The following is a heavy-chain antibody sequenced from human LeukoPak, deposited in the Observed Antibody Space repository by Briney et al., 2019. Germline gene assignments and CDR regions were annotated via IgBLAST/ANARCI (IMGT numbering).Heavy chain of an antibody. Sequence: PGGSLRLSCTASGFTFNSYSMTWVRQAPGMGLEWVANIKHDGSEKYYVDSVRGRFTISRDNAKNSLYLQMNTLRAEDTAVYFCARHNYYQFDCWGQGTLVTASS. D-gene: IGHD1-1*01. J-gene: IGHJ4*02. CDR1: GFTFNSYS. V-gene: IGHV3-7*01. CDR2: IKHDGSEK. CDR3: ARHNYYQFDC.